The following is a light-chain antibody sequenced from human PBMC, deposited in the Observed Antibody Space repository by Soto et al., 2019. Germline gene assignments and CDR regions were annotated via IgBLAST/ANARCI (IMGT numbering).Light chain of an antibody. J-gene: IGKJ5*01. CDR2: KAS. CDR3: QQYNTYSLT. Sequence: DIQMTQSPSTLSASVGDRVTLTCRASQSISTWLAWYQHKPGKAPKLLIYKASSLESGVPSRFSGSGSGTEFTLTISSLQPDDFATYYCQQYNTYSLTFGQGTRLEIK. CDR1: QSISTW. V-gene: IGKV1-5*03.